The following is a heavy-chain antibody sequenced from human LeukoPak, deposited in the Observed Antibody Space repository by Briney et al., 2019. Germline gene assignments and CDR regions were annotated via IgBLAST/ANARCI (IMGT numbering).Heavy chain of an antibody. CDR3: ARDLGDDYVWGSYRYTGIVWFDP. Sequence: GASVKVSCKASGYTFTGYYMHWVRQAPGQGLEWMGWINPNSGGTNYAQKFQGRVTMTRDTSISTAYMELSRLRSDDTAVYYCARDLGDDYVWGSYRYTGIVWFDPWGQGTLVTVSS. D-gene: IGHD3-16*02. CDR1: GYTFTGYY. J-gene: IGHJ5*02. CDR2: INPNSGGT. V-gene: IGHV1-2*02.